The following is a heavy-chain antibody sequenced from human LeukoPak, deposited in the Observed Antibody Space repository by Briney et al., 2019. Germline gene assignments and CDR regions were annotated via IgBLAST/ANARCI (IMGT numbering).Heavy chain of an antibody. Sequence: GGSLRLSCAASGFTFSSRGMHWVRQAPGKGLVWVSRMDTDGSNINYADSVKGRFTISRDNAKNTLYLQMNSLRAEDTAVYYCARGGEGYNGPGFNWGQGTLVTVSS. CDR2: MDTDGSNI. CDR3: ARGGEGYNGPGFN. CDR1: GFTFSSRG. J-gene: IGHJ4*02. V-gene: IGHV3-74*01. D-gene: IGHD5-12*01.